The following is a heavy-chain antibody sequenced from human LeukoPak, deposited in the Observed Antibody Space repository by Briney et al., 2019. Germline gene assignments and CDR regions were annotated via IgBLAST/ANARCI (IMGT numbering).Heavy chain of an antibody. CDR3: ARVKRYCSGGSCYLYAFDI. CDR2: INHSGST. CDR1: GGSFSGYY. Sequence: PSETLSLTCAVYGGSFSGYYWSWIRQPPGKGLEWIGEINHSGSTNYNPSLKSRVTISVDTSKNQFSLKLSSVTAADTAVYYCARVKRYCSGGSCYLYAFDIWGQGTMVTVSS. D-gene: IGHD2-15*01. V-gene: IGHV4-34*01. J-gene: IGHJ3*02.